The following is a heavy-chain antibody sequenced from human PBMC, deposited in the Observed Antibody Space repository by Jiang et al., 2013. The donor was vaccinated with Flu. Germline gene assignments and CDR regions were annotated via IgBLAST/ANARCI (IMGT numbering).Heavy chain of an antibody. CDR2: IKYKYDGYTT. CDR1: GFTFSDHC. J-gene: IGHJ4*02. D-gene: IGHD2/OR15-2a*01. CDR3: ARTIHSTGTFSYYFDY. V-gene: IGHV3-72*01. Sequence: VQLVESGGKTLVQPGGSLRLSCEASGFTFSDHCMDWVRQAPGKGLEWVGRIKYKYDGYTTQFATSVRGRFTISRDDAQSSMYLQMNSLKTEDTAVYYCARTIHSTGTFSYYFDYWGQGPWSPSPQ.